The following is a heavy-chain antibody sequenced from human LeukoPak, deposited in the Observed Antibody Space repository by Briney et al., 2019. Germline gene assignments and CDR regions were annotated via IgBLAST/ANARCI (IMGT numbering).Heavy chain of an antibody. CDR1: GFTLSNHW. J-gene: IGHJ6*02. Sequence: GGSLRLSCAASGFTLSNHWMTWVRQVPGRGPEWVANVNRDGSETYYLDSVKGRFTISRDNAKNSLYLQMNSLRAEDTAVYYCARELKDYYSMDVWGQGTTVTVSS. CDR3: ARELKDYYSMDV. V-gene: IGHV3-7*01. CDR2: VNRDGSET.